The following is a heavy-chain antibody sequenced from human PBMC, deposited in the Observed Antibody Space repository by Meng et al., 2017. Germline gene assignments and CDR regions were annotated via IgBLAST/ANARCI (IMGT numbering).Heavy chain of an antibody. CDR2: IYPGDSDT. Sequence: KVSCKASGGTFSSNAISWVRQMPGKGLEWMGIIYPGDSDTRYSPSFQGQVTISADKSISTAYLQWSSLKASDTAMYYCARHSGYSGSYSDYWGQGTLVTVSS. J-gene: IGHJ4*02. CDR1: GGTFSSNA. D-gene: IGHD1-26*01. V-gene: IGHV5-51*01. CDR3: ARHSGYSGSYSDY.